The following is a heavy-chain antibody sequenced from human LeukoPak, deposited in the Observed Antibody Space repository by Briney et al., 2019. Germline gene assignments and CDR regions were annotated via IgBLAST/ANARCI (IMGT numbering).Heavy chain of an antibody. D-gene: IGHD3-10*01. Sequence: SETLSLTCTVSGGSISSSSYYWGWIRQPPGKGLEWIGSIYYSGSTYYNPSLKSRVTISVDTSKNQFSLKLSSVTAADTAVYYCARVVGELSPAFDYWGQGTLVTVSS. CDR1: GGSISSSSYY. V-gene: IGHV4-39*07. CDR3: ARVVGELSPAFDY. CDR2: IYYSGST. J-gene: IGHJ4*02.